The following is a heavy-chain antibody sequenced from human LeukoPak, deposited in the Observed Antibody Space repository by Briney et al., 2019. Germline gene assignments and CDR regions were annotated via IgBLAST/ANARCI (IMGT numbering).Heavy chain of an antibody. CDR2: MSYDGSNK. CDR1: GFDLSTYE. D-gene: IGHD2-15*01. V-gene: IGHV3-30*18. CDR3: AKDSGGSVLED. J-gene: IGHJ4*01. Sequence: PGGSLRLSCAASGFDLSTYEMSWVRQAPGKGLEWLAVMSYDGSNKYYGDSVKGRFTISRDNSENTLYLHMNSLRHDDTAVYYCAKDSGGSVLEDWGHGSLVIVSS.